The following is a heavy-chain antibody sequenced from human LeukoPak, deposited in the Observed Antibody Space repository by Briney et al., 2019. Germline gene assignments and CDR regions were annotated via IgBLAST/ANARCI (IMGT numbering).Heavy chain of an antibody. Sequence: GGSLRLSCAASGFTFSSYSMNWVRQAPGKGLEWVSYISSSSSTTYYADSVKGRFTISRDNAKNSLYLQMNSLRAEDTAVYYCAGALWRDAAVAFDIWGQGTMVTVSS. CDR3: AGALWRDAAVAFDI. CDR2: ISSSSSTT. D-gene: IGHD2-21*01. CDR1: GFTFSSYS. V-gene: IGHV3-48*04. J-gene: IGHJ3*02.